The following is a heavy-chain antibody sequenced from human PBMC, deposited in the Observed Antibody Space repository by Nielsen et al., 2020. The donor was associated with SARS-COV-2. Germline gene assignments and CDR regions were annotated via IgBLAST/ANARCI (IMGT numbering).Heavy chain of an antibody. CDR2: INSDGSST. V-gene: IGHV3-74*01. J-gene: IGHJ6*03. CDR3: ARGNYDFWSGYYPYYYYYMDV. D-gene: IGHD3-3*01. Sequence: WIRQPPGKGLVWVSRINSDGSSTSYADSVKGRFTISRDNAKNTLYLQMNSLRAEDTAVYYCARGNYDFWSGYYPYYYYYMDVWGKGTTVTVSS.